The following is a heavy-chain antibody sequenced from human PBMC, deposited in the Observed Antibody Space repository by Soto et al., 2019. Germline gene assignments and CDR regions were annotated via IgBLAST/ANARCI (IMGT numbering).Heavy chain of an antibody. J-gene: IGHJ6*02. CDR1: GYTFTSYG. Sequence: ASVKVSCKASGYTFTSYGISWVRQAPGQGLEWMGWISAYNGNTNYAQKLQGRVTMTRDTSTSTAYMELRSLRSDDTAVYYCARDLNVLRYFDWLLSPIDYYYYGMDVWGQGTTVTVSS. D-gene: IGHD3-9*01. CDR2: ISAYNGNT. V-gene: IGHV1-18*04. CDR3: ARDLNVLRYFDWLLSPIDYYYYGMDV.